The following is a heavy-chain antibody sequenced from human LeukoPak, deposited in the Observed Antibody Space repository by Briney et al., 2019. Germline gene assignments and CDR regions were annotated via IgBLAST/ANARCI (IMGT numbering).Heavy chain of an antibody. J-gene: IGHJ5*02. CDR3: ATAFHRGNWFDP. CDR2: IIPILGIA. D-gene: IGHD3-10*01. CDR1: GGTFSSYA. V-gene: IGHV1-69*04. Sequence: SVKVSCKASGGTFSSYAISWVRQAPGQGLEWMGRIIPILGIANYAQKFQGRVTMTEDTSTDTAYMELSSLRSEDTAVYYCATAFHRGNWFDPWGQGTLVTVSS.